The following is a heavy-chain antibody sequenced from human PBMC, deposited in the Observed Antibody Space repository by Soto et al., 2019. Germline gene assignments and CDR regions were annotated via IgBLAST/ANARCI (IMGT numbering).Heavy chain of an antibody. J-gene: IGHJ4*02. CDR1: GFNFGNAW. CDR3: TKGETLTTGPFDY. CDR2: IRSKAYGGTT. V-gene: IGHV3-49*04. D-gene: IGHD1-1*01. Sequence: GGSLRLSCAASGFNFGNAWMSWVRQAPGKGLEWVGFIRSKAYGGTTDYAASVKGRFTISRDDSKTIAYLQMNSLKTEDTAVYYCTKGETLTTGPFDYWGQGTLVTVSS.